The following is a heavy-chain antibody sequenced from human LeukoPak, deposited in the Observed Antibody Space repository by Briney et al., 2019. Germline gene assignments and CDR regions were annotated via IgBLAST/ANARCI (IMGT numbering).Heavy chain of an antibody. Sequence: SETLSLTCTVSGGSISSYYWSWIRQPAGKGLEWIGRIYTSGSTNYNPSLKSRVTMSVDTSKNQFSLKLSSVTAADTAVYYCAREPGIVVVPAAIPYNWFDPWGQGTLVTVSS. CDR2: IYTSGST. J-gene: IGHJ5*02. V-gene: IGHV4-4*07. CDR1: GGSISSYY. CDR3: AREPGIVVVPAAIPYNWFDP. D-gene: IGHD2-2*01.